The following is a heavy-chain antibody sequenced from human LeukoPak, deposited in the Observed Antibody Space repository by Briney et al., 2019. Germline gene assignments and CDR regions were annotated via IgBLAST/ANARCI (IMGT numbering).Heavy chain of an antibody. CDR1: GFTFSSYG. V-gene: IGHV3-33*01. CDR3: ARRDPDDAFDI. Sequence: PGGSLRLSCAASGFTFSSYGMHWVRQAPGKGLDGVAVIWYDGSNKYYADSVKGRFTISRDNSKNTLYLQMNSLRAGDTAVYYCARRDPDDAFDIWGQGTMVTVSS. J-gene: IGHJ3*02. CDR2: IWYDGSNK.